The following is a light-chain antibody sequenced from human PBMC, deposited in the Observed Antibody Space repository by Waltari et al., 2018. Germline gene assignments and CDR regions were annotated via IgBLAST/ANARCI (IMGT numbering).Light chain of an antibody. J-gene: IGKJ1*01. V-gene: IGKV3-11*01. CDR2: SAS. CDR1: QSVTNY. CDR3: QQRGNWPRT. Sequence: EIVLTQSPDTLSLSPGERATLSCRASQSVTNYLAWYQQKPGQAPRVLIYSASNRATCVPARFSGSGSGTDFTLTISSLEPEDFAVYYCQQRGNWPRTFGQGTKVEVK.